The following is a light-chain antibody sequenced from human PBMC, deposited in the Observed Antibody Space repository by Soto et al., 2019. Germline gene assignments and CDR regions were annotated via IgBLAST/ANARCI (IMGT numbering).Light chain of an antibody. CDR2: GAS. CDR3: QQYNNWPPIT. V-gene: IGKV3D-15*01. CDR1: QSVSSY. J-gene: IGKJ5*01. Sequence: EIVLTQSPATLSLSPGERATLSCRASQSVSSYLAWYQQKPGQAPRLLIYGASTRATGIPARFSGSGSGTEFTLTIRSLQSEDFAVYYCQQYNNWPPITFGQGTRLEIK.